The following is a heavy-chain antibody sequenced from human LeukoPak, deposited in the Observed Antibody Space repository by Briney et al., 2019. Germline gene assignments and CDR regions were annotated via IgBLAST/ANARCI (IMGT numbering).Heavy chain of an antibody. Sequence: SETLSLTCTVSGGSISSHYWSWFRQPPGKGLEWIGYIYYSGSTNYNPSLKSRVTISVDTSKNQFSLKLSSVTAADTAVYYCARGHDSSGYGYYYYYMDVWGKGTTVTVSS. D-gene: IGHD3-22*01. CDR3: ARGHDSSGYGYYYYYMDV. CDR2: IYYSGST. V-gene: IGHV4-59*11. J-gene: IGHJ6*03. CDR1: GGSISSHY.